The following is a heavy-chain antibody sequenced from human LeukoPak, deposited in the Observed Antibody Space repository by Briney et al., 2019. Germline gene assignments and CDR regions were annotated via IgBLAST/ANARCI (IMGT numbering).Heavy chain of an antibody. Sequence: PSETLSLTCTVSGGSISTYYWSWIRQPPGKGLEWIGYIYYSGSSNYNPSLKSRVTISVDTSKNQFSLKLSSVTAADTAVYYCARIRKDLLTYMDGFDLWGQGTMVTVSS. CDR2: IYYSGSS. V-gene: IGHV4-59*01. CDR3: ARIRKDLLTYMDGFDL. CDR1: GGSISTYY. D-gene: IGHD3-9*01. J-gene: IGHJ3*01.